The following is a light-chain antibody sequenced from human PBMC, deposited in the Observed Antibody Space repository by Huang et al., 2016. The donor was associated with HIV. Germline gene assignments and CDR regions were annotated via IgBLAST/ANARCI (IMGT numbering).Light chain of an antibody. J-gene: IGKJ4*01. V-gene: IGKV1-39*01. CDR2: AAS. Sequence: DFQMTQSPFSLSASVGDSVTITCRASQNINSDLTWYQQKPGKAPKRLINAASSLQRGVPSRFRGSGSGTDFTLTISCLQPEDFASYYCQQSYNIPFTFGGGTKVEIK. CDR3: QQSYNIPFT. CDR1: QNINSD.